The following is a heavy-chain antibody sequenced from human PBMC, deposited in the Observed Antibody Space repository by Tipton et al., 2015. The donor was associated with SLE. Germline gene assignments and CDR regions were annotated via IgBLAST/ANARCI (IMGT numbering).Heavy chain of an antibody. CDR2: INPNSGNA. CDR1: GYSFTDYY. J-gene: IGHJ3*02. V-gene: IGHV1-46*01. CDR3: ARGGPSILDAFDI. Sequence: QVQLVQSGAEVRKPGASVEVSCQASGYSFTDYYIHWVRQAPGQRLEWMGLINPNSGNARHAQKFQNTVTMTSDTSTSSVYMELFSLRSEDSAMYYCARGGPSILDAFDIWGQGTMVTVSS. D-gene: IGHD2-21*01.